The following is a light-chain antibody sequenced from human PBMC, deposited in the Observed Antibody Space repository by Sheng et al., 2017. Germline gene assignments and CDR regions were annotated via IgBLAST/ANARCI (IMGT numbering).Light chain of an antibody. J-gene: IGKJ1*01. V-gene: IGKV1-5*03. CDR3: QQYNSYSWT. CDR2: KAS. CDR1: QSISNW. Sequence: DIQMTQSPSTLSASIGDRVTISCRASQSISNWLAWYQQKPGKAPKILIYKASSLESGVPPRFSGSGSGTEFTLTISNLQPDDFATYYCQQYNSYSWTFGQGTKVEIK.